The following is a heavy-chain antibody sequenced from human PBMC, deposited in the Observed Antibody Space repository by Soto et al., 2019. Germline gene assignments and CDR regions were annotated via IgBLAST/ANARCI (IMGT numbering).Heavy chain of an antibody. D-gene: IGHD3-10*01. CDR2: IYYSGST. CDR3: ARLTISLVRGVPNWFDP. Sequence: SETLSLTCSVSGYSIRSYYWSWIRQPPGKGLEWIGHIYYSGSTNYNSSLKSRVTISVDTSKNQFSLKLSSVTAADTAVYYCARLTISLVRGVPNWFDPWGHGTLXTVSS. CDR1: GYSIRSYY. J-gene: IGHJ5*02. V-gene: IGHV4-59*08.